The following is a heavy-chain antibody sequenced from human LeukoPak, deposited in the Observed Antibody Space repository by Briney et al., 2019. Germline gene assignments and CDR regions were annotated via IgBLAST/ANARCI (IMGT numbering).Heavy chain of an antibody. CDR3: AKFYDILTGYFDY. CDR1: GFPFSSYA. Sequence: GGSLRLSCAASGFPFSSYAMSLVRQSPGKGLEWVSAISGGNGNTYYAYYADSVRGRFTISRDSSKNTLYLQMNSLRAEDTAVYYCAKFYDILTGYFDYWGQGTLVTVSS. J-gene: IGHJ4*02. CDR2: ISGGNGNTYYA. V-gene: IGHV3-23*01. D-gene: IGHD3-9*01.